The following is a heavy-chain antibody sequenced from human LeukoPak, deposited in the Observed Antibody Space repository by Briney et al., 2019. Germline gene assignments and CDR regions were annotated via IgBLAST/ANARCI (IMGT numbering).Heavy chain of an antibody. D-gene: IGHD5-18*01. Sequence: PSETLSLTCTVSGGSVSSGSYYWSWIRQPPGRGLEWIGYIYYSGSTYYNPSLESRVTISVDTSKNQFSLKLSSVTAADTAVYYCARDALAPGDSYGPSWGQGTLVTVSS. CDR3: ARDALAPGDSYGPS. V-gene: IGHV4-61*01. CDR2: IYYSGST. CDR1: GGSVSSGSYY. J-gene: IGHJ5*02.